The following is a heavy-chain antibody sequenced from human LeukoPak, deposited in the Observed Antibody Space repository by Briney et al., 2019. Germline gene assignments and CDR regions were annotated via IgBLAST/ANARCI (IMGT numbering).Heavy chain of an antibody. CDR3: AITSPAGGSGSYINNWFDP. J-gene: IGHJ5*02. CDR1: GGTFSSYA. V-gene: IGHV1-69*06. CDR2: IIPIFGTA. Sequence: ASVKVSCKASGGTFSSYAISWVRQAPGQGLEWMGGIIPIFGTANYAQKFQGRVTMTEDTSTDTAYMELSSLRSEDTAVYYCAITSPAGGSGSYINNWFDPWGQGTLVTVSS. D-gene: IGHD3-10*01.